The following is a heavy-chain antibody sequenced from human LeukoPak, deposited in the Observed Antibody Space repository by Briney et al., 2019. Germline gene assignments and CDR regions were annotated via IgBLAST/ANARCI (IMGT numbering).Heavy chain of an antibody. Sequence: GGSLRLSCVASGFTFSDYAMSWVRQAPGKGLEWVSGISDSGGSTYYADSVKGRCTISRDNSKNTVSLQMNNLRAEDTAVYSCARHDSFIPYWGQGTLVTVTS. J-gene: IGHJ4*02. D-gene: IGHD3-16*02. CDR3: ARHDSFIPY. V-gene: IGHV3-23*01. CDR1: GFTFSDYA. CDR2: ISDSGGST.